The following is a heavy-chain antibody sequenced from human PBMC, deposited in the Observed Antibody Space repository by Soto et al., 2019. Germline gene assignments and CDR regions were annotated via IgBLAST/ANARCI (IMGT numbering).Heavy chain of an antibody. CDR2: INHSGNT. Sequence: QVQLQLWGAGLLKPSESLSLTCAVYGGSFSDFYWTWIRQLPGKGLEWIGEINHSGNTNYNPSLKSRVAISVYTSKNQFSLYLGSVTAADTAVYYCGPRGAVADPRGYWGQGTLVTVSS. D-gene: IGHD6-19*01. J-gene: IGHJ4*02. CDR1: GGSFSDFY. CDR3: GPRGAVADPRGY. V-gene: IGHV4-34*01.